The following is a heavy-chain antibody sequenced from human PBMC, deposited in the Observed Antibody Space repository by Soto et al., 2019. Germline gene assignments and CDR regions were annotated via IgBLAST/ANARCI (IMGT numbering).Heavy chain of an antibody. D-gene: IGHD3-3*01. V-gene: IGHV1-8*01. J-gene: IGHJ6*02. Sequence: GASVKVSCKASGYTFTSYDSNWVRQATGQGLERMGWMNPNSGNTGYAQKFQGRVTMTRNTSISTAYMELSSLRSEDTAVYYCARGAEGLRFLEWLPNYYYYGMDVWGQGTTVTVSS. CDR1: GYTFTSYD. CDR3: ARGAEGLRFLEWLPNYYYYGMDV. CDR2: MNPNSGNT.